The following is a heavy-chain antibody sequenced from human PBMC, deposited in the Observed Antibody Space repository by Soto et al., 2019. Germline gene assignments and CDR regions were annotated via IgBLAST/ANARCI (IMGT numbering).Heavy chain of an antibody. CDR2: IKYSGTT. D-gene: IGHD6-13*01. V-gene: IGHV4-39*01. Sequence: SETLSLTCTVSGGSISSSSCHWGWIRQPPGKGLEWIASIKYSGTTFYNPSLKSRVTLSVDTSKNQFALKLSSVTAAETAVYYCARNLGYSSSWPNLDYWGQGTLVT. CDR1: GGSISSSSCH. J-gene: IGHJ4*02. CDR3: ARNLGYSSSWPNLDY.